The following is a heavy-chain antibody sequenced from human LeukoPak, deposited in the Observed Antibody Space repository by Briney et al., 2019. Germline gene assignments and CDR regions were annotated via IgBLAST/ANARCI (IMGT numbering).Heavy chain of an antibody. V-gene: IGHV1-46*01. D-gene: IGHD6-13*01. J-gene: IGHJ4*02. CDR2: INPSGGST. CDR1: GYTFTCYY. CDR3: ARGYSSSAGDY. Sequence: GASVKVSCKASGYTFTCYYMHWVRQAPGQGLEWMGIINPSGGSTSYAQKLQGRVTITRDTSTSTVYMELSSLRSEDTAVYYCARGYSSSAGDYWGQGTLVTVSS.